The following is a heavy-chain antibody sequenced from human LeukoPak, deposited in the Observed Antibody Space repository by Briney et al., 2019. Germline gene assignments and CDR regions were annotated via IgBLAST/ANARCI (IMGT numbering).Heavy chain of an antibody. D-gene: IGHD6-19*01. CDR1: GFTFRRSA. Sequence: PGGSLRLSCTASGFTFRRSAMHWVRQAPGKGLEWVAVISYDGVDTYYADSVKGRFTISRDNSKNTVFLQMSSLRHEDTAVYFCARDLGLAVASSWGGLDYWGQGTLVTVSS. J-gene: IGHJ4*02. CDR3: ARDLGLAVASSWGGLDY. V-gene: IGHV3-30*04. CDR2: ISYDGVDT.